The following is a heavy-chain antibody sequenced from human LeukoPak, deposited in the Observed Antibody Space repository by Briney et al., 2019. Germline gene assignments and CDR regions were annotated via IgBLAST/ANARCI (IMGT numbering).Heavy chain of an antibody. CDR2: IYTSGST. Sequence: SETLSLTCTVSGGSISSYYWSWIRQPAGKGLEWIGRIYTSGSTNYNPSLKSRVTMSVYTSKNQFSLKLSSVTAADTAVYYCARGQSGVSDFWSGYYTGAFDIWGQGTMVTVSS. V-gene: IGHV4-4*07. CDR3: ARGQSGVSDFWSGYYTGAFDI. J-gene: IGHJ3*02. D-gene: IGHD3-3*01. CDR1: GGSISSYY.